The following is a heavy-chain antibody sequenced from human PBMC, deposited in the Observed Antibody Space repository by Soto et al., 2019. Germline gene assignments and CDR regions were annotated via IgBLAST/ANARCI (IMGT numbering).Heavy chain of an antibody. Sequence: QVQLVQSGAEVETPGASVKVSCKASGYTFTNYAVHWVRQAPGQRLEWMGWINAGNGNTRFSQNLQGRVTITRDTSARTVYMELSSLRSEDTAVYYCARGHLAVVPVASWFYYMDVWGKGTTVTVSS. J-gene: IGHJ6*03. D-gene: IGHD2-2*01. CDR3: ARGHLAVVPVASWFYYMDV. V-gene: IGHV1-3*01. CDR2: INAGNGNT. CDR1: GYTFTNYA.